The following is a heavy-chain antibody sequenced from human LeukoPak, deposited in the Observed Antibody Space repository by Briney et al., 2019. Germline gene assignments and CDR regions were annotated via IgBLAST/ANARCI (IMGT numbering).Heavy chain of an antibody. J-gene: IGHJ4*02. D-gene: IGHD6-13*01. Sequence: ASVKVSCKTSGYTFTNYDINWGRQAPGQRLEWVGWINAVNGNTKYSPKFQGRVSITRDTSASTAYMELSSLTSEDTAVYYCARGPRAAADDYWGQGTLVTVSS. CDR2: INAVNGNT. CDR3: ARGPRAAADDY. CDR1: GYTFTNYD. V-gene: IGHV1-3*01.